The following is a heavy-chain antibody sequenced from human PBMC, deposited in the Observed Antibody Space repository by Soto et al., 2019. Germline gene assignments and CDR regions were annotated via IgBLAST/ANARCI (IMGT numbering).Heavy chain of an antibody. V-gene: IGHV3-23*01. J-gene: IGHJ6*02. D-gene: IGHD2-2*01. CDR3: AKDAPCSSTSCSGEGMDV. CDR1: GFTFSSYA. Sequence: SLRLSCAASGFTFSSYAMSWVRQAPGKGLEWVPAISGSGGSTYYADSVKGRFTISRDNSKNTLYLQMNSLRAEDTAVYYCAKDAPCSSTSCSGEGMDVWGQGTTVTVSS. CDR2: ISGSGGST.